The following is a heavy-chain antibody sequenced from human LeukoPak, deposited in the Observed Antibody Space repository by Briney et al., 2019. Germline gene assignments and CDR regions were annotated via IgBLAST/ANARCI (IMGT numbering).Heavy chain of an antibody. CDR2: IKPDGSET. Sequence: PGGSLRLSCAASGFTFSTNWMSWFRQAPGKGLEWLAHIKPDGSETYYVDSVKGRFTISRDNAKNSLYLQMNSLRAEDTAVYYCATAVSVAGDSWGQGTLVTVSS. CDR1: GFTFSTNW. CDR3: ATAVSVAGDS. V-gene: IGHV3-7*01. D-gene: IGHD6-19*01. J-gene: IGHJ5*01.